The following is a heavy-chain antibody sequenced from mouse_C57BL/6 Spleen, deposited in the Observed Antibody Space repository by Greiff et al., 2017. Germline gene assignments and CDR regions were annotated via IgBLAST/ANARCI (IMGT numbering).Heavy chain of an antibody. CDR2: ISYSGST. Sequence: EVQRVESGPGLAKPSQTLSLTCSVPGYSITSDYWNWIRKFPGNKLEYMGYISYSGSTYYNPSLKSRISITRDTSKNQYYLQLNSVTTEDTATYYCARWRYYDYDERENWYFDVWGTGTTVTVSS. CDR3: ARWRYYDYDERENWYFDV. CDR1: GYSITSDY. D-gene: IGHD2-4*01. V-gene: IGHV3-8*01. J-gene: IGHJ1*03.